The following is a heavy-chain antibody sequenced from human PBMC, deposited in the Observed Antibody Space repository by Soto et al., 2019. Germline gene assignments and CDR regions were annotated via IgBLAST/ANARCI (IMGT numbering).Heavy chain of an antibody. CDR3: ARDRSLKGYCSSTSCPTHYYYYYGMDV. CDR2: INAGNGNT. CDR1: GYTFTSYA. Sequence: QVQLVQSGAEVKKPGASVKVSCKASGYTFTSYAMHWVRQAPGQRLEWMGWINAGNGNTKYSQKFQGNVNITRDTPASTAYMELSSLRSEDTAVYYCARDRSLKGYCSSTSCPTHYYYYYGMDVWGQGTTVTVSS. D-gene: IGHD2-2*01. V-gene: IGHV1-3*01. J-gene: IGHJ6*02.